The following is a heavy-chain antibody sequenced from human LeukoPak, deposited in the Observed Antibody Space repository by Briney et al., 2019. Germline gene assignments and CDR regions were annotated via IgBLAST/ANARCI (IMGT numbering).Heavy chain of an antibody. CDR2: IIPIFGTA. J-gene: IGHJ6*03. CDR1: GGTFSSYA. CDR3: ARDRFNYYGSGSWSYYYYYYMDV. D-gene: IGHD3-10*01. Sequence: WASVKVSCKASGGTFSSYAISWVRQAPGQGLEWMGGIIPIFGTANYAQKFQGRVTITADKSTSTAYMELSSLRSDDTAVYYCARDRFNYYGSGSWSYYYYYYMDVWGKGTTVTISS. V-gene: IGHV1-69*06.